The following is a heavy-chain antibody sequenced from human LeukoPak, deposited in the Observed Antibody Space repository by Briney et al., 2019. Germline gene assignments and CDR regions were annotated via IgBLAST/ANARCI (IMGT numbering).Heavy chain of an antibody. Sequence: GGSLRLSCAASGFTVSSNYVSWVRQAPGKGLEWVSVIYSGGSTYYADSVKGRFTIPRDNSKNTLYLQMNSLRAEDTAVYYCARDGGSPGPFDYWGQGTLVTVSS. CDR3: ARDGGSPGPFDY. V-gene: IGHV3-53*01. J-gene: IGHJ4*02. CDR2: IYSGGST. D-gene: IGHD3-16*01. CDR1: GFTVSSNY.